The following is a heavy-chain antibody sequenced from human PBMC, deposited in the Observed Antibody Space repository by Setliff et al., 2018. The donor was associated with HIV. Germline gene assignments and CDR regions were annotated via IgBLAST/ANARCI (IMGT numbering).Heavy chain of an antibody. J-gene: IGHJ6*02. D-gene: IGHD3-10*01. V-gene: IGHV1-8*01. CDR1: GYTFIRYG. CDR2: MNPNSGNT. Sequence: ASVKVSCKASGYTFIRYGISWVRQAPGQGLEWMGWMNPNSGNTGYALKFHDRVTMTRDTSITTAYMELSSLTSEDTAVYYCARGKGVGGVIITGGLDVWGQGTTVTVSS. CDR3: ARGKGVGGVIITGGLDV.